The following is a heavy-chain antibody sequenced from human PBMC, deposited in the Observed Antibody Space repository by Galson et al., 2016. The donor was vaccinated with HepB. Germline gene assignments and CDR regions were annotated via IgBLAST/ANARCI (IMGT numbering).Heavy chain of an antibody. V-gene: IGHV1-24*01. CDR1: GYTLSEIS. J-gene: IGHJ4*02. D-gene: IGHD3-3*01. Sequence: SVKVSCKVSGYTLSEISIHWVRQAPGKGLEWMGGFDPENDETIYVQRFQERVTLTEDTSTDTAYMELSSLTSEDTAVYYCATGAGVMIFGVPFLWGQGTLVTVSS. CDR2: FDPENDET. CDR3: ATGAGVMIFGVPFL.